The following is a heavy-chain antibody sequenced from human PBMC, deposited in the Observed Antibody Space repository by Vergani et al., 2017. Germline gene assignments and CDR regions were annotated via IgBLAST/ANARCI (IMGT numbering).Heavy chain of an antibody. CDR3: ARSGPWKVSGGRNYYMDV. CDR1: GGSISSGSYY. CDR2: IYTSGST. V-gene: IGHV4-61*02. J-gene: IGHJ6*03. Sequence: QVQLQESGPGLVKPSQTLSLTCTVSGGSISSGSYYWSWIRQPAGKGLEWIGRIYTSGSTNYNPSLKSRVTISVDTSKNQFSLKLSSVTAADTAVYYCARSGPWKVSGGRNYYMDVWGKGTTVTVSS. D-gene: IGHD3-10*01.